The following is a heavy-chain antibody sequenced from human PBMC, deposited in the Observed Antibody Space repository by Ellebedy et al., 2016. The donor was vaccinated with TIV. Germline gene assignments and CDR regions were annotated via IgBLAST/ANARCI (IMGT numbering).Heavy chain of an antibody. Sequence: GGSLRLSCAASGFTFSSYAMNWVRQAPGKGLEWVSVISWNSGSICYADSVKGRFTISRDNAKNTLYLQMNSLRAEDTAVYYCARGGLTAASDYWGQGTLVTVSS. J-gene: IGHJ4*02. V-gene: IGHV3-23*01. CDR3: ARGGLTAASDY. D-gene: IGHD2-2*01. CDR2: ISWNSGSI. CDR1: GFTFSSYA.